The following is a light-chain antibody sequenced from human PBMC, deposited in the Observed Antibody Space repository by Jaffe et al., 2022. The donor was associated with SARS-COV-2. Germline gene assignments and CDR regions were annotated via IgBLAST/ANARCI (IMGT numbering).Light chain of an antibody. V-gene: IGKV3-20*01. CDR1: QSVSSTY. J-gene: IGKJ1*01. Sequence: EIVLTQSPGTLSLSPGERATLSCRASQSVSSTYLAWYQQKPGQAPRLLIYGASSRATGIPDRFSGSGSGTDFTLTISRLEPEDFAVYYCQHYYSLPLTFGQGTKVE. CDR3: QHYYSLPLT. CDR2: GAS.